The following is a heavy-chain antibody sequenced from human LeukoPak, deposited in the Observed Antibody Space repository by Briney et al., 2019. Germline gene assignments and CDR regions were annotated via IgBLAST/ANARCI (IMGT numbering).Heavy chain of an antibody. CDR3: ARDYATMVRGVLVAYDY. D-gene: IGHD3-10*01. CDR1: GYTFTSYG. J-gene: IGHJ4*02. CDR2: ISAYNGNT. Sequence: ASVKVSCKASGYTFTSYGISWVRQAPGQGLEWMGWISAYNGNTNYAQKLQGRVTMTTDTSTSTAYMELRSLRSDDTAVYYCARDYATMVRGVLVAYDYWGQGTLVTVSS. V-gene: IGHV1-18*01.